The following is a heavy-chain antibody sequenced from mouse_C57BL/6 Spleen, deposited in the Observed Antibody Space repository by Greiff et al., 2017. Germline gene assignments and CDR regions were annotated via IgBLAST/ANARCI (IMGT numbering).Heavy chain of an antibody. D-gene: IGHD2-3*01. CDR1: GYTFTSYW. Sequence: QVQLQQPGAELVRPGTSVKLSCKASGYTFTSYWMHWVKQRPGQGLEWIGVIDPSDSYTNYNQKFKGKATLTVDTSSSTAYMQLSSLTSEDSAVYYCARSRGLLNYAMDYWDQGTSVTVSS. CDR3: ARSRGLLNYAMDY. CDR2: IDPSDSYT. J-gene: IGHJ4*01. V-gene: IGHV1-59*01.